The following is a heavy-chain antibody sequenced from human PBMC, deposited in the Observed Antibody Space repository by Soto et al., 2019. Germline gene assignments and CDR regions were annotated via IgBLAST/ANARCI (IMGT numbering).Heavy chain of an antibody. J-gene: IGHJ4*02. Sequence: HPGGSLRLSCAASGFTFSSYGMHWVRQAPGKGLEWVAVISYDGSNKYYADSVKGRFTISRDNSKNTLYLQMNSLRAEDTAVYYCVRGDGDYHDGNGYLGRHWGQGTLVTVSS. CDR1: GFTFSSYG. D-gene: IGHD5-18*01. CDR3: VRGDGDYHDGNGYLGRH. V-gene: IGHV3-30*03. CDR2: ISYDGSNK.